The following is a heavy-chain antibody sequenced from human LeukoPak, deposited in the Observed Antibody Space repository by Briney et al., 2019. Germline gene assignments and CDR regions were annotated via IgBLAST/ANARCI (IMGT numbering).Heavy chain of an antibody. Sequence: PGGSLRLSCVASGFNYSTYSMSWVRQAPGKGLEWLANIKEDGSVTHYVDSVKGRFTISRDNAKNSLFLQMNSLSAEDTALYYCAARYCSGDSCYWFDYWGQGTLVTVSS. CDR3: AARYCSGDSCYWFDY. V-gene: IGHV3-7*01. D-gene: IGHD2-15*01. CDR2: IKEDGSVT. CDR1: GFNYSTYS. J-gene: IGHJ4*02.